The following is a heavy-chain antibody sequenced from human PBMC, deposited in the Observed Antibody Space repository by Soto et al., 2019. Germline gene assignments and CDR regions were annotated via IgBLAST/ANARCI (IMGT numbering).Heavy chain of an antibody. J-gene: IGHJ4*02. V-gene: IGHV4-30-4*01. D-gene: IGHD7-27*01. CDR2: IYDGGRT. CDR1: GGSISTVDYW. CDR3: ARGPSGDNVDS. Sequence: QVQLQESGPGLVKPSQTLSLTCTVSGGSISTVDYWWSWIRQSPDMGLEWIGHIYDGGRTYNNPSLESXXTXSXDTSTSHLSRTLSSVSAADTAVYYWARGPSGDNVDSWGQGTLVTVSS.